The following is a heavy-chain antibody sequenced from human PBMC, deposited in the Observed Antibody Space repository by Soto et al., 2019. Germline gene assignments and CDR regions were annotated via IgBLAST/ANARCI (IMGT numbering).Heavy chain of an antibody. CDR3: VKDSHSDLITLDGDY. J-gene: IGHJ4*02. D-gene: IGHD2-21*01. CDR1: GFTFDDYA. Sequence: EVQLVESGGDLVQPGRSLRLSCVTSGFTFDDYAMHWVRQAPGQGLEWVSGIGWNGNAVGYADSVKGRFTISRDNAKNSLYLQINSLKTDDTAFYYFVKDSHSDLITLDGDYWGQGTLVTVSS. CDR2: IGWNGNAV. V-gene: IGHV3-9*01.